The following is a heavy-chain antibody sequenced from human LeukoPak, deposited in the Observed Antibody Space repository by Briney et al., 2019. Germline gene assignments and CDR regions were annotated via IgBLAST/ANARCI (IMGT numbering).Heavy chain of an antibody. V-gene: IGHV4-4*02. D-gene: IGHD6-19*01. J-gene: IGHJ4*02. CDR1: GGSISSSNW. CDR2: IYHTGSS. Sequence: SETLSLTCAVSGGSISSSNWWSWVRQPPGKGLEWIGEIYHTGSSNYNPSLKSRVTISIDTSKKQFSLRLSSVTAADTAVYFCARGVRIAVADPHLDYWGQGTLVTVSS. CDR3: ARGVRIAVADPHLDY.